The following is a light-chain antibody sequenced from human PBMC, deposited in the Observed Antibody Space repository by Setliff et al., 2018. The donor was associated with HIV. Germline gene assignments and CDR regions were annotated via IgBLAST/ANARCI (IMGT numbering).Light chain of an antibody. CDR1: HVVSTW. V-gene: IGKV1-5*03. CDR2: KAS. Sequence: DIQMTQSPSTLSASVGDRITITCRASHVVSTWLAWYQQKPGKAPKVLIYKASTLESGVPSRFSGSGSGTEFTLTISSLQPDDFATYYCQQYNTYPRTFGQGTKVDIK. CDR3: QQYNTYPRT. J-gene: IGKJ1*01.